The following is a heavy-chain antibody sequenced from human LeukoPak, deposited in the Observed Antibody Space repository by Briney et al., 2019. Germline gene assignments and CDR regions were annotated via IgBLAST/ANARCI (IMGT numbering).Heavy chain of an antibody. CDR2: VYSGGST. CDR3: ARGGYSSGWYRD. D-gene: IGHD6-19*01. CDR1: GFTVSTNY. Sequence: GGSLRLSCAASGFTVSTNYMNWVRQAPGKGLERVSVVYSGGSTYYADSVKGRFTISRDNSKNTLYLQMSSLRAEDTAVYYCARGGYSSGWYRDWGQGTLVTVSS. J-gene: IGHJ4*02. V-gene: IGHV3-53*01.